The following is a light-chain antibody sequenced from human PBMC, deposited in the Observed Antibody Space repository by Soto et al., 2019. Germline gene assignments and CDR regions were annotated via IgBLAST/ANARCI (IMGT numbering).Light chain of an antibody. V-gene: IGLV2-14*01. Sequence: QSALTQPASVSGSPGQSITISCTGTSSDVGRYNYVSWYQQHPGKAPKLMIYDVSNRPSGVSNRFSGSKSGNTASLTISGLQAEDEADYYCSSYTSSNTLYVFGGGTKVTVL. J-gene: IGLJ2*01. CDR1: SSDVGRYNY. CDR2: DVS. CDR3: SSYTSSNTLYV.